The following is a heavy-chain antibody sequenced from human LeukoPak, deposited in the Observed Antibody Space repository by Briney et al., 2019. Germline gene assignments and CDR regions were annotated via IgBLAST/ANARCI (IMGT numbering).Heavy chain of an antibody. V-gene: IGHV4-34*01. J-gene: IGHJ6*03. CDR2: INHSGST. CDR1: GGSFSGYY. Sequence: SETLSLTCAVYGGSFSGYYWSWNRQPPGKGLEWIGEINHSGSTNYNPSLKSRVTISVDTSKNQFSLKLSSVTAADTAVYYCARVPYCSSTSCYRVGYYYYYMDVWGKGTTVTVSS. D-gene: IGHD2-2*02. CDR3: ARVPYCSSTSCYRVGYYYYYMDV.